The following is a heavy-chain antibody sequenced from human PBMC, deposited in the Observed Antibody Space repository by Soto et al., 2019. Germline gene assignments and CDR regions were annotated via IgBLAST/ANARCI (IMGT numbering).Heavy chain of an antibody. D-gene: IGHD6-6*01. CDR3: AKCITALGPIDY. J-gene: IGHJ4*02. CDR2: IYYSGST. CDR1: GGYISFYY. V-gene: IGHV4-59*12. Sequence: PSETLSLTCTVSGGYISFYYWSWIRQPPGKGLEWIGYIYYSGSTNYNPSLKSRVTISVDKSKNQFSLKLSSVTAADTAVYYCAKCITALGPIDYWGQGTLVTVSS.